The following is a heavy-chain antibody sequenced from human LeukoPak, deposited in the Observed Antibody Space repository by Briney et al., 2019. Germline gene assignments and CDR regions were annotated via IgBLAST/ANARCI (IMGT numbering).Heavy chain of an antibody. CDR1: GFTFSSYA. D-gene: IGHD3-10*01. CDR3: ARDSGSGSYSGC. CDR2: ISYDGSNK. J-gene: IGHJ4*02. Sequence: GGSLRLSCAASGFTFSSYAMHWVRQAPGKGLEWVAVISYDGSNKYYADSVKGRFTISRDNSKNTLYLQMNSLRAEDTAVYYCARDSGSGSYSGCWGQGTLVTVSS. V-gene: IGHV3-30-3*01.